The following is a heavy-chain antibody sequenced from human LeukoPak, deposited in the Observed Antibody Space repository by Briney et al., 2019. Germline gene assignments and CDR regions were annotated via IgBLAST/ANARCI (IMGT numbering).Heavy chain of an antibody. CDR1: GFTFRSYA. D-gene: IGHD6-13*01. CDR2: ISVSGGST. Sequence: GSLRLSCAASGFTFRSYAMNWVRQGPGKGLEWVSGISVSGGSTYYADSVKGRFTISRDNSKNTVYLQMNGLRAEDTALYYCAKVTSSSYFDYWGQGTLVTVSS. J-gene: IGHJ4*02. V-gene: IGHV3-23*01. CDR3: AKVTSSSYFDY.